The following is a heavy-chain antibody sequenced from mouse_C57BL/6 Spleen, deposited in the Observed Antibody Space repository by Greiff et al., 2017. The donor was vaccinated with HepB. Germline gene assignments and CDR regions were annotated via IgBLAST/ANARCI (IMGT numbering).Heavy chain of an antibody. CDR3: ARRGNYDYYAMDY. CDR1: GYTFTSYW. Sequence: QVQLKQPGAELVKPGASVKLSCKASGYTFTSYWMHWVKQRPGQGLEWIGMIHPNSGSTNYNEKFKSKATLTVDKSSSTAYMQLSSLTSEDSAVYYCARRGNYDYYAMDYWGQGTSVTVSS. D-gene: IGHD2-1*01. J-gene: IGHJ4*01. CDR2: IHPNSGST. V-gene: IGHV1-64*01.